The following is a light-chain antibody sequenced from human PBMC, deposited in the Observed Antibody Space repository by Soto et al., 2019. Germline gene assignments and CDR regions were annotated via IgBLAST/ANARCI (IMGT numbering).Light chain of an antibody. Sequence: EIVLTQSPGTLSLSPGERATLSCRASQTVSSVYLAWYQQKPGQAPRLLIYGASSRATGIPDRFSGSGSGTDFTLTISRLEPEDFAVYYCQQYGRSPYTFGQGTNLEIK. CDR1: QTVSSVY. CDR3: QQYGRSPYT. J-gene: IGKJ2*01. V-gene: IGKV3-20*01. CDR2: GAS.